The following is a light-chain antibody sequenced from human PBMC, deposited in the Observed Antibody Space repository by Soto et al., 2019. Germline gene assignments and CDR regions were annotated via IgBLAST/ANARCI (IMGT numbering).Light chain of an antibody. CDR1: QSISSF. Sequence: DIQMTQSPSFLSASVGDRVTITCRASQSISSFLNWYQQIAGKAPKLLIYTASTLQTGVPSRFSGSGSGTDFTLTISSLQPEDFATYYCQQSFSPLTFGGGTPQLTFGGGTKVDIK. J-gene: IGKJ4*01. CDR3: QQSFSPLTFGGGTPQLT. V-gene: IGKV1-39*01. CDR2: TAS.